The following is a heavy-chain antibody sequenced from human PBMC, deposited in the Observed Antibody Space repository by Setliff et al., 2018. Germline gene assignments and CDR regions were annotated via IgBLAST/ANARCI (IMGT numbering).Heavy chain of an antibody. CDR2: VYYSGTA. Sequence: PSETLSLTCTVSGGSIGPHYWSWIRQAPGKGLEWIGYVYYSGTANYSPSLRSRLTISVDTSKNQFSLKLRSVTAADTAVYYCARGGTFRYFDFWGQGAPVTVSS. CDR1: GGSIGPHY. D-gene: IGHD5-12*01. J-gene: IGHJ4*02. CDR3: ARGGTFRYFDF. V-gene: IGHV4-59*11.